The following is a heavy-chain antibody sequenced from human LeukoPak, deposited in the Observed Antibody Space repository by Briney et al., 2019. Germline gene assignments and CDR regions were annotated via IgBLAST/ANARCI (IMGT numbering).Heavy chain of an antibody. V-gene: IGHV4-59*01. Sequence: SETLSLTCTVSGGSISSYYWSWIRQPPGKGLEWIGYIYYSGSTNYNRSLKSPVNISVDTSKNHISLKLSSVTAADTAVYYCARVSRQLASYFDCWGEGTLVTVSP. CDR2: IYYSGST. J-gene: IGHJ4*02. CDR1: GGSISSYY. D-gene: IGHD6-13*01. CDR3: ARVSRQLASYFDC.